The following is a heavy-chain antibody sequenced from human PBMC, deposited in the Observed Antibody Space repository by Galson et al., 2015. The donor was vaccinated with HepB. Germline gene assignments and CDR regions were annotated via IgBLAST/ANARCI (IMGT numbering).Heavy chain of an antibody. CDR1: GFTFSSYA. D-gene: IGHD5-18*01. CDR3: AKSDHYSYGYKAIDY. Sequence: SLRLSCAASGFTFSSYAMSWVRQAPGKGLEWVSAISGSGGSTYYADSVKGRFTISRDNSKNTLYLQMNSLRAEDTAVYYCAKSDHYSYGYKAIDYWGQGTLVTVSS. J-gene: IGHJ4*02. V-gene: IGHV3-23*01. CDR2: ISGSGGST.